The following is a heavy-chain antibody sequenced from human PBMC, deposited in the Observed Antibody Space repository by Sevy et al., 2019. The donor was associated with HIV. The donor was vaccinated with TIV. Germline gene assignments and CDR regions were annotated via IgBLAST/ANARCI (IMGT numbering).Heavy chain of an antibody. CDR3: AKEPDY. J-gene: IGHJ4*02. CDR1: GFSFSTYA. CDR2: ISIAGDNT. V-gene: IGHV3-23*01. Sequence: GGSLRLSCAAPGFSFSTYAMSWVRQAPGMGLEWVSAISIAGDNTYYADSVKGRFTISRDNSKNTVHLQMNGLRAEDTAICYCAKEPDYWGRGTLVTVSS.